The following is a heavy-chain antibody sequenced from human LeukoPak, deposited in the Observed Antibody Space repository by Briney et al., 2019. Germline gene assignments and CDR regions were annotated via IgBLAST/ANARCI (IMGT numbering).Heavy chain of an antibody. CDR2: ISAYNGNT. D-gene: IGHD1-26*01. Sequence: GASVKVSCKASGYTFTSYGISWVRQAPGQGLEWMGWISAYNGNTNYAQKFQGRVTMTRDTSISTAYMELSRLRSDDTAVYYCARDWEGLGEYWYFDLWGRGTLVTVSS. CDR3: ARDWEGLGEYWYFDL. J-gene: IGHJ2*01. V-gene: IGHV1-18*01. CDR1: GYTFTSYG.